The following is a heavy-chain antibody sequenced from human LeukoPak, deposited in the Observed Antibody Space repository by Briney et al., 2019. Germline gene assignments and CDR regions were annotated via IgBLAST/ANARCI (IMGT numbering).Heavy chain of an antibody. D-gene: IGHD5-18*01. J-gene: IGHJ4*02. CDR2: TSSSSSHT. V-gene: IGHV3-11*05. CDR3: ARAASRGYSYGFDY. Sequence: KAGGSLRLSCAASGFTFIDYYMSWIRQAPGKGLEWVSYTSSSSSHTNYADSVKGQFTISRDNDKNSLYLQMNSLRAKDTAVYYCARAASRGYSYGFDYWGQGTLVTVSS. CDR1: GFTFIDYY.